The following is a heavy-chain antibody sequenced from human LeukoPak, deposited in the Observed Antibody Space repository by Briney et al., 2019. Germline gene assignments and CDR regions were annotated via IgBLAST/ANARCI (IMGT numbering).Heavy chain of an antibody. J-gene: IGHJ6*02. V-gene: IGHV1-46*01. CDR2: INHSGGST. Sequence: ASVKVACKESGYTFTSYYMHSVRQAPGQAHEWMGIINHSGGSTSYAQKFQGRVTMTRDTSTSTVYMEMSSLRAEDTAVYYCARGSYYDFWSGDFYYYYGMDVWGQGTTVTVSS. CDR1: GYTFTSYY. CDR3: ARGSYYDFWSGDFYYYYGMDV. D-gene: IGHD3-3*01.